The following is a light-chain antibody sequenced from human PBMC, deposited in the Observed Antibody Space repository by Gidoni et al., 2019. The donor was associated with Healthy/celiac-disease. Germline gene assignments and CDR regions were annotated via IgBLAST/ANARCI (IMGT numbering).Light chain of an antibody. Sequence: EIVLTQSPGTLSLSPGERATLSCRASQSVSSSYLAWYQQKPGQAPRLLIYGASSMATGIPDRFSGSGSGTDFTLTISRLEPEDFAVYYCQQYGSSPWTFXQXTKVEIK. CDR1: QSVSSSY. J-gene: IGKJ1*01. CDR2: GAS. CDR3: QQYGSSPWT. V-gene: IGKV3-20*01.